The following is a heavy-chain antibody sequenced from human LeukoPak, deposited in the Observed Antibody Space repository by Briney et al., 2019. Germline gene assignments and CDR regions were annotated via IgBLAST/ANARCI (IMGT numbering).Heavy chain of an antibody. J-gene: IGHJ1*01. V-gene: IGHV4-61*02. Sequence: SETLSLTCTVSGGSISSGSYCWSWIRQPAGKGLEWIGRIYTSGSTNYNPSLKSRVTISVDTSKNQFSLRLSSVTAADTAVYYCARASGSSWWGGYFQHWGQGTLVTVSS. D-gene: IGHD6-13*01. CDR1: GGSISSGSYC. CDR3: ARASGSSWWGGYFQH. CDR2: IYTSGST.